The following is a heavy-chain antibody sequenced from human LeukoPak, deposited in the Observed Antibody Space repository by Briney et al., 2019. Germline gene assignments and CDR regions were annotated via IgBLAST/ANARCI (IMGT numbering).Heavy chain of an antibody. Sequence: GASVKLSCKASGYTFTSYYMHWARQAPGQGLEWMGWINPNSGATDYAQKFQGRVALTRDTSINTVYMELNSLRYDDTAVYYCARDRRVRGTTTRWFDPWGQGTLVTVSS. D-gene: IGHD3-10*01. V-gene: IGHV1-2*02. CDR1: GYTFTSYY. CDR3: ARDRRVRGTTTRWFDP. CDR2: INPNSGAT. J-gene: IGHJ5*02.